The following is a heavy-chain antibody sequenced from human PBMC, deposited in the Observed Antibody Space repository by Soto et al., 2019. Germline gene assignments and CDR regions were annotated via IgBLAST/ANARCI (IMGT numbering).Heavy chain of an antibody. J-gene: IGHJ6*02. CDR3: ARWLYDFWSGYYWSGMDV. D-gene: IGHD3-3*01. CDR2: IYYSGST. Sequence: SETLSLTCTVSGGSISSSSYYWGWIRQPPGKGLEWIGSIYYSGSTHYNPSLKSRVTISVDTSKNQFSLKLSSVTAADTAVYYCARWLYDFWSGYYWSGMDVWGQGTTVTVS. CDR1: GGSISSSSYY. V-gene: IGHV4-39*01.